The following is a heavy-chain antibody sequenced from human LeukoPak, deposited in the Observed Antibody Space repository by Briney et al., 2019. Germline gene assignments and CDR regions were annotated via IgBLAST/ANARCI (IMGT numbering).Heavy chain of an antibody. J-gene: IGHJ6*03. CDR2: ISAYNGNT. D-gene: IGHD2-2*01. V-gene: IGHV1-18*01. CDR3: ARVEGHYCSSTSCYASWTFYYYYYMDV. CDR1: GYTFTSYG. Sequence: ASVKVSCKASGYTFTSYGISWVRQAPGQGLEWMGWISAYNGNTNYAQKLQGRVTMTTDTSTSTAYMELRSLRSDDTAVYYCARVEGHYCSSTSCYASWTFYYYYYMDVWGKGTTVTVSS.